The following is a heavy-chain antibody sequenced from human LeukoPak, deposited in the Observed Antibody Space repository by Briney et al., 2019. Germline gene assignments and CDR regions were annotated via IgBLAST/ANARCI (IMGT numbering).Heavy chain of an antibody. D-gene: IGHD3-22*01. V-gene: IGHV1-18*01. CDR2: ISAYNGNT. Sequence: ASVKVSCKASGYTFTSYGITWVRQAPGQGLEWMGWISAYNGNTNYAQKLQGRVTVTTDTSTTTAYMELRSLRSEDTAVYYCARGDGRFYYYDWFDPWGQGTLVTVSS. J-gene: IGHJ5*02. CDR3: ARGDGRFYYYDWFDP. CDR1: GYTFTSYG.